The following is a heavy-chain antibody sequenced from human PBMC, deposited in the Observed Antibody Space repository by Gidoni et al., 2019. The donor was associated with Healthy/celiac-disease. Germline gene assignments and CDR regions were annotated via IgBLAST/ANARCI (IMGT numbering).Heavy chain of an antibody. CDR1: GYTFTSYY. CDR2: INPSGGST. J-gene: IGHJ4*02. CDR3: ARVMVQSSGYLRYFDY. D-gene: IGHD3-22*01. V-gene: IGHV1-46*01. Sequence: QVQLVQSGAEVKKPGASVKVSCKASGYTFTSYYMHWVRQAPGQGLEWMGIINPSGGSTSYAQKFQGRVTMTRDTSTSTVYMELSSLRSEDTAVYYCARVMVQSSGYLRYFDYWGQGTLVTVSS.